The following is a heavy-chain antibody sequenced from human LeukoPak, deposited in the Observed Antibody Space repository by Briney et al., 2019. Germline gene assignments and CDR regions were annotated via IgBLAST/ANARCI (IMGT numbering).Heavy chain of an antibody. CDR3: AKAPVWNYYYGLDV. J-gene: IGHJ6*04. V-gene: IGHV3-23*01. CDR2: ITTSGST. CDR1: GFSFSSFA. Sequence: GGSLRLSCAASGFSFSSFALTWVRQTPEKGLEWVSGITTSGSTYYADSVKGRFTISRENSNNTLYLHMDSLRAEDTAVYYCAKAPVWNYYYGLDVWGKGTTVTVSS. D-gene: IGHD2-21*01.